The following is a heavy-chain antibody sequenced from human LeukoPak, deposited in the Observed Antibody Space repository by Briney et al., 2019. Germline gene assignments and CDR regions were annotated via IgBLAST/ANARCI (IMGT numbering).Heavy chain of an antibody. J-gene: IGHJ5*02. CDR3: AKESDIVVVAVGWFDP. CDR2: ISGSGGST. D-gene: IGHD2-15*01. Sequence: GGSLRLSCAASGFTFDDYGMSWVRQAPGKGLEWVSAISGSGGSTYYADSVKGRFTISRDNSKNTLYLQMNSLRAEDTAVYYCAKESDIVVVAVGWFDPWGQGTLVTVSS. CDR1: GFTFDDYG. V-gene: IGHV3-23*01.